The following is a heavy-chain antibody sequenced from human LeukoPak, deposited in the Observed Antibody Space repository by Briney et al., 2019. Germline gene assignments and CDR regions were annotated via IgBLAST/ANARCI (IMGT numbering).Heavy chain of an antibody. V-gene: IGHV4-38-2*02. CDR1: GYSISSGYY. CDR3: ARNSNPYYYDFSGYYSA. D-gene: IGHD3-22*01. CDR2: MYDSGST. Sequence: SETLSLTCTLSGYSISSGYYWDWIRQPPGKGLEWIGSMYDSGSTYYHRSLKSRVTISVDTSKNQFSLKLSSVTAADTAVYYCARNSNPYYYDFSGYYSAWGQGTLVTVSS. J-gene: IGHJ5*02.